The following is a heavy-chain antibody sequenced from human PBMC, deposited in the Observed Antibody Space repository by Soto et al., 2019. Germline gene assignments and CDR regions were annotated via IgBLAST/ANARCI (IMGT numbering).Heavy chain of an antibody. CDR1: GYTFTSYG. J-gene: IGHJ6*02. CDR3: ARDLAGYSSGWYPSLAAGGGYGMDV. Sequence: ASVKVSCKASGYTFTSYGISWVRQAPGQGLEWMGWISAYNGNTNYAQKLQGRVTMTTDTSTSTAYMELRSLRSDDTAVYYCARDLAGYSSGWYPSLAAGGGYGMDVWGQGTTVTVSS. CDR2: ISAYNGNT. V-gene: IGHV1-18*01. D-gene: IGHD6-19*01.